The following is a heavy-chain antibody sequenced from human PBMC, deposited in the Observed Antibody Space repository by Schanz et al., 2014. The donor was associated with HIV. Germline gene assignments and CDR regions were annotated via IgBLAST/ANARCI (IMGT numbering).Heavy chain of an antibody. Sequence: EVQLLESGGHLVQPGGSLRLSCAASGFTFSNYAMTWVRQAPGKGLEWVSSISGGSGSTFYADSVKGRFTISRVNSKNTLYLQMNSLRAEDTAIYYCAKTSITLGMDVWGQGTTVTVSS. D-gene: IGHD1-20*01. V-gene: IGHV3-23*01. CDR3: AKTSITLGMDV. CDR1: GFTFSNYA. J-gene: IGHJ6*02. CDR2: ISGGSGST.